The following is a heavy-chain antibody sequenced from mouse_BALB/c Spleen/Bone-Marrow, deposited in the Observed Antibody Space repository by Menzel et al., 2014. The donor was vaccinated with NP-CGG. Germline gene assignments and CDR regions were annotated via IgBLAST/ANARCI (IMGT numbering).Heavy chain of an antibody. CDR3: ARYDVPAWFAY. CDR2: IYPGSGST. Sequence: QVQLQQSGPELVKPGASVKMSCKASGYTFTDSVIGWVKQRTGQGLEWIGEIYPGSGSTYYNEKFKGKATLTADKSSNTVYMQLSSLTSEDSAVYFWARYDVPAWFAYWGQGTLVTVSA. J-gene: IGHJ3*01. D-gene: IGHD2-14*01. CDR1: GYTFTDSV. V-gene: IGHV1-77*01.